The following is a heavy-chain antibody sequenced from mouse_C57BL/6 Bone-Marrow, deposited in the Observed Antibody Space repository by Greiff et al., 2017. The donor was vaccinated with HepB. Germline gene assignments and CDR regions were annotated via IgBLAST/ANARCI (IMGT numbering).Heavy chain of an antibody. V-gene: IGHV1-78*01. CDR3: ARAGDLDWYFDV. Sequence: QVQLQQSDAELVKPGASVKISCKASGYTFTDHTIHWVKQRPEQGLEWIGYIYPRDGSTKYNEKFKGKATLTADKSSSTAYMQLNSLTSEDSAVYFCARAGDLDWYFDVWGTGTTVTVSS. D-gene: IGHD2-13*01. J-gene: IGHJ1*03. CDR1: GYTFTDHT. CDR2: IYPRDGST.